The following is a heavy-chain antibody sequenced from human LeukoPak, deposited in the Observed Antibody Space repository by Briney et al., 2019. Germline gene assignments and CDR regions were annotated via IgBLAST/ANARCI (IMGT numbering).Heavy chain of an antibody. J-gene: IGHJ5*02. D-gene: IGHD6-19*01. CDR2: IYHSGST. CDR3: ARDPRVGAVAGTFNWFDP. V-gene: IGHV4-30-2*01. Sequence: SETLSLTCTVSGGSISSGGYYWSWIRQPPGKGLEWIGYIYHSGSTYYNPSLKSRVTISVDRSKNQFSLKLSSVTAADTAVYYCARDPRVGAVAGTFNWFDPWGQGTLVTVSS. CDR1: GGSISSGGYY.